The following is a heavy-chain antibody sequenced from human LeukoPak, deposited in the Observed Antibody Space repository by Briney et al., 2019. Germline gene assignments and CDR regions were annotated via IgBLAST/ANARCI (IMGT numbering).Heavy chain of an antibody. V-gene: IGHV3-30*02. CDR2: IRYDGSNK. CDR1: GFTFSSYG. J-gene: IGHJ1*01. CDR3: AKDGDRSSTSCYTAYFQH. D-gene: IGHD2-2*02. Sequence: GGSLRLSCAASGFTFSSYGMHWVRQAPGKGLEWVAFIRYDGSNKYYADSVKGRFTISRDNSKNTLYLQMNSLRAEDTAVYYCAKDGDRSSTSCYTAYFQHWGQGTLVTVSS.